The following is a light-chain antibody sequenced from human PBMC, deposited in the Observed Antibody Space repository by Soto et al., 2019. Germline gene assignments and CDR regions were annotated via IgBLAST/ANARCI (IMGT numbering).Light chain of an antibody. CDR1: QSVSSSY. Sequence: EIALTQSPATLSLSPGERATLSCMASQSVSSSYLVWHQQKPGQAPRLLIYAASRRATGIPDRFSGSGSGTDFTLTISRLEPEDFAVYYCQQYGSSPWTFGQGTKVDIK. CDR3: QQYGSSPWT. J-gene: IGKJ1*01. V-gene: IGKV3-20*01. CDR2: AAS.